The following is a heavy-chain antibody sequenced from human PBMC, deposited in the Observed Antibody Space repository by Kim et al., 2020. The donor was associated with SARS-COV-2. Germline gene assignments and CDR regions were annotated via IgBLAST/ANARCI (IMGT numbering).Heavy chain of an antibody. J-gene: IGHJ6*02. CDR3: ARDLVVVVPAAASRHFYYGMDV. Sequence: GGSLRLSCAASGFNVSSNYMNWVRQAPGKGLEWVSVIYRGGDTYYGDSVKGRFTISRDNSKNTLYLQLNSLRAEDTAVYYCARDLVVVVPAAASRHFYYGMDVWGQGTTVTVSS. D-gene: IGHD2-2*01. V-gene: IGHV3-53*01. CDR1: GFNVSSNY. CDR2: IYRGGDT.